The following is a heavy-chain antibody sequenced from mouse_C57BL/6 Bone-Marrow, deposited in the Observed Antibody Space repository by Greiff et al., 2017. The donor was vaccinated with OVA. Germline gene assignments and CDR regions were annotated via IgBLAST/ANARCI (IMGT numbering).Heavy chain of an antibody. J-gene: IGHJ1*03. CDR3: ARPLPDGYFDV. Sequence: EVQLQESGGGLVKPGGSLKLSCAASGFTFSSYTMSWVRQTPEKRLEWVATISGGGGNTYYPDSVKGRFTISRDNAKNTLYLQMSSLRSEDTALYYCARPLPDGYFDVWGTGTTVTVSS. CDR1: GFTFSSYT. V-gene: IGHV5-9*01. D-gene: IGHD2-10*01. CDR2: ISGGGGNT.